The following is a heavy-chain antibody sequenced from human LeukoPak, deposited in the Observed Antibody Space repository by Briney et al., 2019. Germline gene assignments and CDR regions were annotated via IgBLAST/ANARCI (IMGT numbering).Heavy chain of an antibody. CDR1: GYTFTTYG. CDR2: ISTYDDNI. V-gene: IGHV1-18*01. J-gene: IGHJ4*02. CDR3: ARGTTMVRGVIPPSLGY. D-gene: IGHD3-10*01. Sequence: ASVKVSCKASGYTFTTYGLSWVRQAPGQGLEWLGWISTYDDNIKYAQSLQGRLTLTIDTSTSTAYMELRSLTSDDTAVYYCARGTTMVRGVIPPSLGYWGQGTLVTVSS.